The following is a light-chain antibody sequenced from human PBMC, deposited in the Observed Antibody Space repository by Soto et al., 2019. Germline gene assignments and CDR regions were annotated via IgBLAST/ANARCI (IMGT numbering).Light chain of an antibody. V-gene: IGLV2-8*01. CDR3: SAYAGSNNI. J-gene: IGLJ2*01. CDR2: EVT. Sequence: QSALTQPPSASGSPGQSVTNSCTGTSSDVGGYNYVSWYQQHPGKAPKLMIYEVTKRPSGVPDRFSGSKSGNTASLTVSGLQAEDEADYYCSAYAGSNNIFGGGTKLTVL. CDR1: SSDVGGYNY.